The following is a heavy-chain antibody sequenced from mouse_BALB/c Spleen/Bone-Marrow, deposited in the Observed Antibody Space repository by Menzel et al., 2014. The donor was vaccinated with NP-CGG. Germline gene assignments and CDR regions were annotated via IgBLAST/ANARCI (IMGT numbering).Heavy chain of an antibody. CDR3: ARQRGYAYAMDY. CDR2: ISSGGSNT. J-gene: IGHJ4*01. V-gene: IGHV5-12-1*01. CDR1: GFAFSGYD. D-gene: IGHD2-2*01. Sequence: EVQLVESGGGLAKPGGSLKFSCAASGFAFSGYDMSWVRQTPEKRLEWVAYISSGGSNTYYPDTVKGRFTISRDNAKNTLYLQMNSLKSEDTAMYYCARQRGYAYAMDYWGQGISVTVSS.